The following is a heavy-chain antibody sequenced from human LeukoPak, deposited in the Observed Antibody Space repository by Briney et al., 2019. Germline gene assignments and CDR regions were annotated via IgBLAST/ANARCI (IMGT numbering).Heavy chain of an antibody. CDR1: GYTFTNYP. CDR3: AREHPDYHGFDL. V-gene: IGHV1-46*01. J-gene: IGHJ3*01. CDR2: IFPGGGVT. D-gene: IGHD4-11*01. Sequence: ASVKVPCKASGYTFTNYPKHWVRQAPGQGLEWMGVIFPGGGVTEYAQKFQGRVTVTRDTSTRTAYMELSSLRSDDTAMYYCAREHPDYHGFDLSGEGTMVSVSS.